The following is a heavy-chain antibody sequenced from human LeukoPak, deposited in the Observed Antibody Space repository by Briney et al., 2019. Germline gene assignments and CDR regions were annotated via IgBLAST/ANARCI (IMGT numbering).Heavy chain of an antibody. CDR1: GFTFSNAW. CDR3: ARHQPDDYSGYH. Sequence: GGSLRLSCAASGFTFSNAWMSWVRQAPGKGLEWVANIKQDGSEKYSKNSLYLQMTSLRAEDTAVYYCARHQPDDYSGYHWGQGTLVTVSS. J-gene: IGHJ5*02. D-gene: IGHD3-22*01. V-gene: IGHV3-7*01. CDR2: IKQDGSEK.